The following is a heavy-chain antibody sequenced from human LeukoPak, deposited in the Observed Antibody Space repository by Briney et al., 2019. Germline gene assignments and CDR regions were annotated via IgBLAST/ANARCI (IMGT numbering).Heavy chain of an antibody. CDR1: GFNFSSHG. D-gene: IGHD6-19*01. CDR2: IWYDGSER. J-gene: IGHJ4*02. CDR3: AKDREQWLVELDY. Sequence: PGGSLRLSCAASGFNFSSHGIHWVRQTPGKGLEWVAIIWYDGSERYYGDSVKGRFSISRDNARNTVHLQMNSLRDDDTAIYYCAKDREQWLVELDYWGQGTQVIVSS. V-gene: IGHV3-33*06.